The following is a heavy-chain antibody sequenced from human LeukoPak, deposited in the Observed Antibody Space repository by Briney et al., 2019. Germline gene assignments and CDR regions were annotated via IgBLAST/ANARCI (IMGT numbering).Heavy chain of an antibody. V-gene: IGHV3-23*01. Sequence: GGSLRLSCAASGITFRSFAMSWLRQAPGKGLEWVSAISGGGGGTYYADSVKGRFTISRDNSRNTLYLQMNSLRAEDTAVYYCAKAPSIAAAGTFDYWGQGTLVTVSS. CDR2: ISGGGGGT. J-gene: IGHJ4*02. CDR3: AKAPSIAAAGTFDY. CDR1: GITFRSFA. D-gene: IGHD6-13*01.